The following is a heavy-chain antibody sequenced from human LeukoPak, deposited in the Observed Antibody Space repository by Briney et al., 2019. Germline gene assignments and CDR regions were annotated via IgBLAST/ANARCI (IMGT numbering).Heavy chain of an antibody. J-gene: IGHJ4*02. D-gene: IGHD7-27*01. Sequence: GGSLRLSCAASGFTFSTYWMHWVRQAPGKGLEWVAVISYDGSNKYYADSVKGRFTISRDNSKNTLYLQMNSLRAEDTAVYYCARGPLGSFDYWGQGTLVTVSS. CDR3: ARGPLGSFDY. V-gene: IGHV3-30-3*01. CDR2: ISYDGSNK. CDR1: GFTFSTYW.